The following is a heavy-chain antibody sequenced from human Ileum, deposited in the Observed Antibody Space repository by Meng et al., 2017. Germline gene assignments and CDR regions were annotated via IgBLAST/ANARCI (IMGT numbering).Heavy chain of an antibody. D-gene: IGHD2-2*01. J-gene: IGHJ6*02. CDR1: GYTFTSYG. Sequence: ASVKVSCKASGYTFTSYGISWVRQAPGQGLEWMGWISAYNGNTNYAQKLQGRVTMTTDTTTSTAYMELMSLKSDDTAVYYCARDRCSNTACYVTGSAQYSDYYYGMDVWGQGTTVTVSS. V-gene: IGHV1-18*01. CDR3: ARDRCSNTACYVTGSAQYSDYYYGMDV. CDR2: ISAYNGNT.